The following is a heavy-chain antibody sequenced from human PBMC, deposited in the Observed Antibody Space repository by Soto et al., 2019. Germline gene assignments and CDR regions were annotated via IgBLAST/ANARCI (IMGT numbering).Heavy chain of an antibody. V-gene: IGHV3-23*01. CDR2: ISSSGGST. Sequence: GGSLRLSCAASGFTFSSYSMNWVRQAPGKGLEWVSSISSSGGSTYYADSVKGRFTISRDNSKNTLYLQMNSLRAEDTAVYYCAKGLGYCSGGSCYSLFVDYYYMDVWGKGTTVTVSS. D-gene: IGHD2-15*01. J-gene: IGHJ6*03. CDR1: GFTFSSYS. CDR3: AKGLGYCSGGSCYSLFVDYYYMDV.